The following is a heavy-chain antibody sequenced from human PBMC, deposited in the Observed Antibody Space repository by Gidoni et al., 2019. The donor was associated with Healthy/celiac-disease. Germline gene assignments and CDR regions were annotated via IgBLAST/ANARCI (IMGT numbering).Heavy chain of an antibody. CDR3: ARDLVIGYYGMDV. Sequence: QMRLVQSGAAVERPGASVQVSCEASGCTFTGYYMHWVRQAPGQGLEWMGWINPNSGGTNYAQKFQGWVTMTRDTSISTAYMELSRLRADDTAVYYCARDLVIGYYGMDVWGQGTTVTVSS. D-gene: IGHD2-21*01. J-gene: IGHJ6*02. CDR1: GCTFTGYY. CDR2: INPNSGGT. V-gene: IGHV1-2*04.